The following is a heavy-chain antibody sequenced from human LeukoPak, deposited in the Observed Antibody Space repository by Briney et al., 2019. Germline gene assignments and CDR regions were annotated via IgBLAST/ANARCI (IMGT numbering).Heavy chain of an antibody. CDR2: TNSGGTST. Sequence: GGSLRLSCATSGFPFSDFSMSWARQAPGKGLEWISTTNSGGTSTYYAESVKGRFTISRDNSKNTLYLQMSSLRVEDTAVYYCAKQSYARSLGEGGPGTLVSVSS. D-gene: IGHD2-8*01. CDR3: AKQSYARSLGE. V-gene: IGHV3-23*01. CDR1: GFPFSDFS. J-gene: IGHJ4*02.